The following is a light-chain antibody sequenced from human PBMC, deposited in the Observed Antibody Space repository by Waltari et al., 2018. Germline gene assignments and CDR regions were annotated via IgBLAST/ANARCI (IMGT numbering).Light chain of an antibody. CDR2: DNI. J-gene: IGLJ3*02. CDR3: QSYDVSLSAWV. V-gene: IGLV1-40*01. Sequence: QSVLTQPPSVSGAPGQRVTISCTGSSSNAGAGFTFHWYQQLPGTAPKLLIYDNINRPSGVPDRFSGSKSGTSASLAIAGLQAEDEAYYYCQSYDVSLSAWVFGGGTKVTVL. CDR1: SSNAGAGFT.